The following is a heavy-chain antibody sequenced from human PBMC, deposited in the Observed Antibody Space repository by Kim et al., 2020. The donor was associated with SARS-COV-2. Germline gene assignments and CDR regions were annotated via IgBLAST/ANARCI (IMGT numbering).Heavy chain of an antibody. J-gene: IGHJ6*02. V-gene: IGHV4-31*03. CDR2: IYYSGST. Sequence: SETLSLTCTVSGGSISSGGYYWSWIRQHPGKGLEWIGYIYYSGSTYYNPSLKSRVTISVDTSKNQFSLKLSSVTAADTAVYYCARAEMTSDWYGMDVWGQGTTVTVSS. CDR1: GGSISSGGYY. D-gene: IGHD4-17*01. CDR3: ARAEMTSDWYGMDV.